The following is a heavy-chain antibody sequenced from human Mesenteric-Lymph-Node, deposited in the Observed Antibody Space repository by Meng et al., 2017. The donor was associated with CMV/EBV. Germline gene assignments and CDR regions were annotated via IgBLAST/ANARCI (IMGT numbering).Heavy chain of an antibody. J-gene: IGHJ4*02. CDR3: ATGRDELLFYYFDY. D-gene: IGHD2-2*01. Sequence: KASGYTVTGYDMHWVRQAPGQGLEWMGWINPNSGGTNYAQKLQGRVTMTRDTSISTAYMELSRLRSDDTAVYYCATGRDELLFYYFDYWGQGTLVTVSS. CDR2: INPNSGGT. V-gene: IGHV1-2*02. CDR1: GYTVTGYD.